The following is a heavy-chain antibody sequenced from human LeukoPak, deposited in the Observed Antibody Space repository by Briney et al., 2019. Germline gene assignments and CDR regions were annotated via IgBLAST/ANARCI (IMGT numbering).Heavy chain of an antibody. J-gene: IGHJ3*02. Sequence: ASVKVSCKASGYTFTGYYMHWVRQAPGQGLEWMGWINPNSGGTNYAQKFQGRVTMTRDTSTSTVYMELSSLRSEDTAVYYCARGGYDFWSGSQRHDAFDIWGQGTMVTVSS. CDR1: GYTFTGYY. V-gene: IGHV1-2*02. CDR2: INPNSGGT. CDR3: ARGGYDFWSGSQRHDAFDI. D-gene: IGHD3-3*01.